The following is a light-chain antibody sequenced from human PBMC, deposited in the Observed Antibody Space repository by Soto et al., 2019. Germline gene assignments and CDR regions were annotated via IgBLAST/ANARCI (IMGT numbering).Light chain of an antibody. CDR1: QSVSRN. V-gene: IGKV3-15*01. Sequence: EIVMTQSSATLSVSPGERTTLSCRASQSVSRNLAWYQQIPGQTPRLLVYGASTRATGIPARFSGSGSGTEFTLTISSLQSEDFAVYYCQQYNDWPLTSGGGTKV. J-gene: IGKJ4*01. CDR3: QQYNDWPLT. CDR2: GAS.